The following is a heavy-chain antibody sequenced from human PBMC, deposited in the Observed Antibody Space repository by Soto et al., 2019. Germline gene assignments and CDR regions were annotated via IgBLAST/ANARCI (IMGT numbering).Heavy chain of an antibody. J-gene: IGHJ4*02. Sequence: PGESLKISCQGSGYTFANSWLAWVRQMPGKGLEWLGNIFPGDSDTKYSPSFQGRVTLSADTSISTAYLHWSSLKASDTAIYFCVRLLRARGVVGDGTIDSGGQGTLVTVSS. V-gene: IGHV5-51*01. CDR2: IFPGDSDT. D-gene: IGHD3-10*01. CDR1: GYTFANSW. CDR3: VRLLRARGVVGDGTIDS.